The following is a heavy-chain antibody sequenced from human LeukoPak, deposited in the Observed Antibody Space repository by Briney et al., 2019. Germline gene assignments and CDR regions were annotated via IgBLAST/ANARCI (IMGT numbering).Heavy chain of an antibody. J-gene: IGHJ4*02. CDR3: AKEMDSSGFLDY. CDR1: GFTFSSYA. CDR2: ISYDGSNK. V-gene: IGHV3-30*04. D-gene: IGHD3-22*01. Sequence: GGSLRLSCAASGFTFSSYAMHWVRQAPGKGLEWVAVISYDGSNKYYADSVKGRFTISRDNSKNTLYLQMNSLRADDTAVYYCAKEMDSSGFLDYWGQGTLVTVSS.